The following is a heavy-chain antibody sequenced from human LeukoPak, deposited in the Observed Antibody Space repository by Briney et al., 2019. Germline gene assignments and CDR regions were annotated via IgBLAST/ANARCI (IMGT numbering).Heavy chain of an antibody. D-gene: IGHD1-26*01. V-gene: IGHV3-11*01. Sequence: GGSLRLSCAASGFTFSDYYMSWVRQAPGKGLEWVSSISSSGSTIYYADSVKGRFTISRDNAKNSLYLQMNSLRAEDTAVYYCARDGGFWELPYFDYWGQGTLVTVSS. J-gene: IGHJ4*02. CDR1: GFTFSDYY. CDR2: ISSSGSTI. CDR3: ARDGGFWELPYFDY.